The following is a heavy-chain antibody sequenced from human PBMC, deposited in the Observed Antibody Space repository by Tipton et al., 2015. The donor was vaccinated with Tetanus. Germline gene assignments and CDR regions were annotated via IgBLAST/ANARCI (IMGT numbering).Heavy chain of an antibody. D-gene: IGHD2-2*01. CDR1: GGSFSTYI. Sequence: QLVQSGAEVKKPGSSVKVSCETSGGSFSTYITSWVRQAPGQGLEWMGRISVHNGDIRYGQNFQGRVTMTIDTSTSTAHMELRNLRPDDTAVYYCARTLAYCSSSACYRLRGYEFCGQVTLVSVSS. CDR3: ARTLAYCSSSACYRLRGYEF. J-gene: IGHJ4*02. V-gene: IGHV1-18*01. CDR2: ISVHNGDI.